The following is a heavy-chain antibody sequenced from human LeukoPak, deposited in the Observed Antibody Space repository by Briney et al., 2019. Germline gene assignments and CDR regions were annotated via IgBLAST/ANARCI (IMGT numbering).Heavy chain of an antibody. Sequence: ASVKVSCKASGYTFTSYGISWVRQAPGQGLEWMGWLSAYNGNTNYAQKLQGRVTMTTDTPTSTAYMELRSLRSDDTAVYYCAREGAVRTVLTAMVTNYYYGMDVWGQGTTVTVSS. D-gene: IGHD5-18*01. V-gene: IGHV1-18*01. J-gene: IGHJ6*02. CDR2: LSAYNGNT. CDR3: AREGAVRTVLTAMVTNYYYGMDV. CDR1: GYTFTSYG.